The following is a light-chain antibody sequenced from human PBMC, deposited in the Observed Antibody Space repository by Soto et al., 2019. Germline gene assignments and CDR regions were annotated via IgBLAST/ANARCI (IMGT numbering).Light chain of an antibody. CDR1: QGISNF. CDR3: QKYSSVIA. J-gene: IGKJ5*01. Sequence: DIQMTQSPSSLSASVGDRVTITCRASQGISNFLAWYQQKPGKVPKLLISAASTLQSGVPSRCSGSGSGTDFTVSITSLQPEDGATYYCQKYSSVIAVGQGTRLEMK. CDR2: AAS. V-gene: IGKV1-27*01.